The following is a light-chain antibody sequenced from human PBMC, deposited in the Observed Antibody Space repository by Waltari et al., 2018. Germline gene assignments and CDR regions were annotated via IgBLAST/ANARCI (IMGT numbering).Light chain of an antibody. Sequence: DIQMTQSPSSLSASVGDRVTITCQASQDIKNYLNCDQQKPGKAPKLLIYDASILEIGVPSRFSGGGSGTKFTFTISSLHSEDFATYYCQQFGDLPSFGQGTRLEIK. J-gene: IGKJ5*01. CDR1: QDIKNY. CDR3: QQFGDLPS. CDR2: DAS. V-gene: IGKV1-33*01.